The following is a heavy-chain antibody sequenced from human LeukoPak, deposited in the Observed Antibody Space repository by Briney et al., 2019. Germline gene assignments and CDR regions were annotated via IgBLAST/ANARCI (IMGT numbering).Heavy chain of an antibody. V-gene: IGHV3-21*01. CDR1: GFTFSSYT. Sequence: GGSLRLSCAASGFTFSSYTMSWVRQAAGKGLEWVSSISSGSSYIYYADSLKGRFTISRDNTRNSLYLQMNSLRAEDSAVYYCATEYSSGWYTYWGQGTLVTVSS. CDR2: ISSGSSYI. J-gene: IGHJ4*02. CDR3: ATEYSSGWYTY. D-gene: IGHD6-19*01.